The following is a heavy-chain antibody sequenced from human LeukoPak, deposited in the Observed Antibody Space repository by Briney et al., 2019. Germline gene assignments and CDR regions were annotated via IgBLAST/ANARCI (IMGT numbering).Heavy chain of an antibody. CDR1: GYTFTSYD. CDR3: ARRAPYYYYMDI. V-gene: IGHV1-8*01. Sequence: ASVKVSCKASGYTFTSYDINWVRQATGQGLEWMGWMNPNSGNTGYAQKFQGRATMTRNTSISTAYMELSSLRSEDTAVYYCARRAPYYYYMDIWGKGTTVTISS. CDR2: MNPNSGNT. J-gene: IGHJ6*03.